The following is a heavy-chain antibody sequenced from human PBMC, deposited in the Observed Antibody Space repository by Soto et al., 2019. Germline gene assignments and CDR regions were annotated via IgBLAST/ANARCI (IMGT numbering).Heavy chain of an antibody. CDR1: GGSISSYY. V-gene: IGHV4-59*01. Sequence: PSETLSLTCTVSGGSISSYYWSWIRQPPGKGLEWIGYIYYSGSTNYNPSLKSRVTISVDTSKNQFSLKLSSVTAADTAVYYCARGRDYDFWSGYFYFDYWGQGTLVTV. D-gene: IGHD3-3*01. J-gene: IGHJ4*02. CDR2: IYYSGST. CDR3: ARGRDYDFWSGYFYFDY.